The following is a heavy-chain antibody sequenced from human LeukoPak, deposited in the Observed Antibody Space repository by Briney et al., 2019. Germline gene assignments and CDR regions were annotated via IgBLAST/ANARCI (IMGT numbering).Heavy chain of an antibody. CDR3: ARDYY. V-gene: IGHV3-21*03. CDR1: GFTFSNYT. J-gene: IGHJ4*02. CDR2: ITASSSYI. Sequence: GGSLRLSCATSGFTFSNYTMTWVRQAPGKGLQWVSSITASSSYIYYADSVKGRFTISRDNAKNSLYLQMNSLRAEDTALYYCARDYYWGQGTLVTVSS.